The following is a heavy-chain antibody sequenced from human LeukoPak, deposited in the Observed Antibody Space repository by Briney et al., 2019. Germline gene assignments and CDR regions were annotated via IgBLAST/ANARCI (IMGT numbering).Heavy chain of an antibody. V-gene: IGHV1-2*02. CDR3: ARAPVITMVRGVIAPFDP. J-gene: IGHJ5*02. Sequence: GSAKVSCEPSLYTFTVFYIHAVRQNPGQRVECMAWIYTNSGGTNYAQKFQGKCTMTRDTSISTAYMELSSLRSDDTAGYYCARAPVITMVRGVIAPFDPWGQGTMVTVSS. CDR1: LYTFTVFY. D-gene: IGHD3-10*01. CDR2: IYTNSGGT.